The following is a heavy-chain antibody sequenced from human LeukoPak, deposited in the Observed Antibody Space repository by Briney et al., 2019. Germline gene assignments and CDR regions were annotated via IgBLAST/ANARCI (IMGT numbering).Heavy chain of an antibody. CDR2: INPNSGGT. V-gene: IGHV1-2*02. Sequence: ASVKVSCKASGYTFTGYYMHWVRQAPGQGLEWMGWINPNSGGTNYAQKFQGRVTMTRDTSISTAYMELSRLRSDDTAVYYCAAGTYCSSTSCPYYYYGMDVWGQGTTVTVSS. CDR1: GYTFTGYY. CDR3: AAGTYCSSTSCPYYYYGMDV. J-gene: IGHJ6*02. D-gene: IGHD2-2*01.